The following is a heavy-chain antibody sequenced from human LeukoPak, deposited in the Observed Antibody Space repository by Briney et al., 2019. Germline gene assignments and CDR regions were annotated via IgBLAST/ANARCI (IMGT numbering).Heavy chain of an antibody. CDR1: GFTFSSHS. V-gene: IGHV3-21*01. CDR3: ASSLAAAGKGTFDI. J-gene: IGHJ3*02. D-gene: IGHD6-13*01. CDR2: ISSSSSYI. Sequence: PGGSLRLSCAASGFTFSSHSMNWVRHAPGKGLEWVSSISSSSSYIYYADSVKGRFTISRDNAKNSLYLQMNSLRAEDTAVYYCASSLAAAGKGTFDIWGQGTMVTVSS.